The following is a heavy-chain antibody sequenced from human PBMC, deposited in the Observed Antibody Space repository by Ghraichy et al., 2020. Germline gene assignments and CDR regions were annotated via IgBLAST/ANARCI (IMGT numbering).Heavy chain of an antibody. Sequence: LSLTCVASGFTFEDYTMHWVRQAPEKGPEWVSLIDTDGDTTKYGDSVKGRFPISRDNRKSSLYLQMNSLRPEDTAFYYCAKDRSPFGVITPGGFDSWGQGTLVTVSS. CDR3: AKDRSPFGVITPGGFDS. CDR1: GFTFEDYT. CDR2: IDTDGDTT. D-gene: IGHD3-3*01. V-gene: IGHV3-43*01. J-gene: IGHJ4*02.